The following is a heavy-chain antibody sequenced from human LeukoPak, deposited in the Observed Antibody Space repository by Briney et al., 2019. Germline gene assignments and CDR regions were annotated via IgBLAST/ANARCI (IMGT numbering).Heavy chain of an antibody. CDR2: IYYDGYP. J-gene: IGHJ4*02. CDR1: GGSISSYY. CDR3: AGTELGYCTVTGCPLES. V-gene: IGHV4-59*01. Sequence: PSETLSLTCTVSGGSISSYYWSWIRQPPGKGLEWIGYIYYDGYPNYSPSLRSRITISVEKSKNQFSLNLRSVTAADTALYFCAGTELGYCTVTGCPLESWGQGTLVTVSS. D-gene: IGHD2-8*02.